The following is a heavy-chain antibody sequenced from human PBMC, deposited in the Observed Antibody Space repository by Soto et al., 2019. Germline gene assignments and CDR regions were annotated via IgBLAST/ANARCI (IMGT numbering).Heavy chain of an antibody. Sequence: SETLSLTCKVSGDSVTTGSYYWTWIRQPPGKGLEWIGYIYYSGSTYYNPSLKSRVTISVDTSKNQFSLKLSSVTAADTAVYYCARVAGSGSYYETYFDYWGQGTLVTVSS. CDR1: GDSVTTGSYY. CDR2: IYYSGST. V-gene: IGHV4-31*03. CDR3: ARVAGSGSYYETYFDY. J-gene: IGHJ4*02. D-gene: IGHD3-10*01.